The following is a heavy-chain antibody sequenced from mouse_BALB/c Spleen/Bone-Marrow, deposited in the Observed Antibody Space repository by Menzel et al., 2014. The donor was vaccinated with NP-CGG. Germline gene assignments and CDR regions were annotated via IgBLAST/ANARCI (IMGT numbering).Heavy chain of an antibody. CDR3: ARDSFLITRALDY. J-gene: IGHJ4*01. D-gene: IGHD2-4*01. V-gene: IGHV2-6-7*01. CDR2: IWGDGST. CDR1: GFSLTGYG. Sequence: VQLVESGPGLVAPSQSLSITCTVSGFSLTGYGLSWVRQPPGKGLEWPGMIWGDGSTDYNSALKSRLSISKDNSKSQVFLKANSLQTEDTARYYCARDSFLITRALDYWGQGTSVTVSS.